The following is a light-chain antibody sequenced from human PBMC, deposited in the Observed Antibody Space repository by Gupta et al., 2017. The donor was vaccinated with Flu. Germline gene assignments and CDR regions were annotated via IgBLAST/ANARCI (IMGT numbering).Light chain of an antibody. Sequence: GARVTITCRASKNIINFFNVCQQNPGKAPKLLIYAAFSLRSGVPSRFSGISSGTDFTLTTGSLRTEDFATYYCQQSYSNPYTFGQGTKLEI. CDR3: QQSYSNPYT. CDR1: KNIINF. J-gene: IGKJ2*01. CDR2: AAF. V-gene: IGKV1-39*01.